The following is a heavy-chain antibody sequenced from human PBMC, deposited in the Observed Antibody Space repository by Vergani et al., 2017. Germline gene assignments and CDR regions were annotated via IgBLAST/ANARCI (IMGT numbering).Heavy chain of an antibody. CDR1: GFTFSSYA. CDR2: ISGSGGST. D-gene: IGHD4-17*01. J-gene: IGHJ6*04. V-gene: IGHV3-23*01. CDR3: AKDLLRVLDV. Sequence: ELQLLESGGGLVQPGGSLRLSCAASGFTFSSYAMSWVRQAPGKGLGWVSSISGSGGSTYYADSVKGRFTISRDNSKNTLYLQMNSLRAEDTAVYYCAKDLLRVLDVWGEGTTVTVSS.